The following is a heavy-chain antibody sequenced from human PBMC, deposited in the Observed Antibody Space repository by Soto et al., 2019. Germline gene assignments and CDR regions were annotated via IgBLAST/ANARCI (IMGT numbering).Heavy chain of an antibody. CDR2: IYYSGST. Sequence: QVQLQESGPGLVKPSQTLSLTCTVSGGSISSGGYYWSWIRQHPGKGLEWIGYIYYSGSTYYNPSLKSRIXXSXDXXKNQFSLKLSSVTAADTAVYYCARVSTVAYYGMDVWGQGTTVTVSS. CDR1: GGSISSGGYY. CDR3: ARVSTVAYYGMDV. D-gene: IGHD4-17*01. V-gene: IGHV4-31*03. J-gene: IGHJ6*02.